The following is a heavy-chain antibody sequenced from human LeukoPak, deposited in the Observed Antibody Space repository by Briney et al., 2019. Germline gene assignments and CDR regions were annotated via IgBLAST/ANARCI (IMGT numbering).Heavy chain of an antibody. CDR3: AKQDTPMVTAAVFDF. J-gene: IGHJ4*02. CDR1: GGSISTGGYY. CDR2: MYYSGST. V-gene: IGHV4-31*03. Sequence: SETLSLTCTVSGGSISTGGYYWSWVRQHPGKGLEWIGYMYYSGSTYYSPSLKSRVSISVDTSKNQFSLMLTSVTAADTAVYYCAKQDTPMVTAAVFDFWGQGTLVTVSS. D-gene: IGHD5-18*01.